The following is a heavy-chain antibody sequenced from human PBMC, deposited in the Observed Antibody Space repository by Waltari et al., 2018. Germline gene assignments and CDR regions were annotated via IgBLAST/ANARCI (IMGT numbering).Heavy chain of an antibody. CDR2: IRYDGSNK. J-gene: IGHJ4*02. D-gene: IGHD5-12*01. CDR1: GFTFSSYG. CDR3: AKDTRGDDSGNDAFDY. Sequence: QVQLVESGGGVVQPGGSLRLSCAASGFTFSSYGMHWVRQAPGKGLEWVAFIRYDGSNKYYADSVKGRFTISRDNSKNTVYLQMNSLRPEDTAVYYCAKDTRGDDSGNDAFDYWGQGTLVTVSS. V-gene: IGHV3-30*02.